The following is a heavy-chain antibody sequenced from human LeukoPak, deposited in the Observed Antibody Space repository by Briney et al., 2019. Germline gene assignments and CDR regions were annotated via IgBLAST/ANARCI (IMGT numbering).Heavy chain of an antibody. J-gene: IGHJ6*03. Sequence: PSETLSLTCAVYGGSFSGYYWSWIRQPPGKGLEWIGEINHSGSTNYNPSLKSRVTISVDTSKNQFSLKLSSVTAADTAVYYRARVSITPLRYYYYMDVWGKGTTVTVSS. CDR1: GGSFSGYY. D-gene: IGHD2/OR15-2a*01. CDR3: ARVSITPLRYYYYMDV. V-gene: IGHV4-34*01. CDR2: INHSGST.